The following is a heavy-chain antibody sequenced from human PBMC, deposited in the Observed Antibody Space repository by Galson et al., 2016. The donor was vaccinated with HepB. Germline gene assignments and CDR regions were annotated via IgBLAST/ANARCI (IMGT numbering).Heavy chain of an antibody. J-gene: IGHJ2*01. CDR1: GFTFSSYS. Sequence: SLRLSCAASGFTFSSYSMNWVRQAPGKGLEWVSSISSSSTYIYYADSLKGRFTISRDNAKNSLYLQMSGLRAEDTAVYCCARAYGDYGTGWYFDLWGRGTLVTVSS. V-gene: IGHV3-21*01. CDR3: ARAYGDYGTGWYFDL. CDR2: ISSSSTYI. D-gene: IGHD4-17*01.